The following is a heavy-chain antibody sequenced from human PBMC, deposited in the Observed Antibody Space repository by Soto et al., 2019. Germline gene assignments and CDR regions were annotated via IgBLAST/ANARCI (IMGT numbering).Heavy chain of an antibody. CDR2: RYYSEST. Sequence: SETLSLTCTVSGGSITTGGYYWIWIRQLPGKGLEWIGHRYYSESTYYNPSLKSRVSIPLDTSKNQFSLKLSFVTAADTAMYYCARTKCSGGSCYSWSLDYWGQGTPVTVSS. D-gene: IGHD2-15*01. CDR3: ARTKCSGGSCYSWSLDY. J-gene: IGHJ4*02. CDR1: GGSITTGGYY. V-gene: IGHV4-31*03.